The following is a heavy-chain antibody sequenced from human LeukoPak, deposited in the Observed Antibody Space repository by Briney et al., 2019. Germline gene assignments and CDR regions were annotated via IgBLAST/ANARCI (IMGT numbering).Heavy chain of an antibody. V-gene: IGHV3-23*01. J-gene: IGHJ5*02. CDR2: ISGSGGST. CDR3: AKDPYSSSWYSRDWFDP. Sequence: ETLSLTCAVSGGSISSGGYSWSWVRQAPGKGLEWVSAISGSGGSTYYADSVKGRFTISRDNSKNTLYLQMNSLRAEDTAVYYCAKDPYSSSWYSRDWFDPWGQGTLVTVSS. CDR1: GGSISSGGYS. D-gene: IGHD6-13*01.